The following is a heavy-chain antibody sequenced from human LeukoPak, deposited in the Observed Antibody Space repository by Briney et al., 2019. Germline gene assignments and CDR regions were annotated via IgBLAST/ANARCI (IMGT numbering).Heavy chain of an antibody. J-gene: IGHJ4*02. CDR2: IIPIFGIA. CDR1: GGTFISYA. Sequence: ASVKVSCKASGGTFISYAISWVRQAPGQGLEWMGRIIPIFGIANYAQKFQGRVTITADKSTSTAYMELSSLRSEDTAVYYCARGGDSSGPTGFDYWGQGTLVTVSS. V-gene: IGHV1-69*10. CDR3: ARGGDSSGPTGFDY. D-gene: IGHD3-22*01.